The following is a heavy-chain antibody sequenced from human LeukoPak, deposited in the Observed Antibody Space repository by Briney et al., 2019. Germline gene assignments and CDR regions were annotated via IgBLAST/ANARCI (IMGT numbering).Heavy chain of an antibody. Sequence: ASVTVSCTASGYTFTGYYMHWVRQAPGQGLERMGVINPSAGTTGYAHKFQGRITMTRDTSTSLVYMELSSLRSEDTAVYYCARSSILVGATRYGAFDIWGQGTMVTVSS. D-gene: IGHD1-26*01. V-gene: IGHV1-46*01. J-gene: IGHJ3*02. CDR3: ARSSILVGATRYGAFDI. CDR2: INPSAGTT. CDR1: GYTFTGYY.